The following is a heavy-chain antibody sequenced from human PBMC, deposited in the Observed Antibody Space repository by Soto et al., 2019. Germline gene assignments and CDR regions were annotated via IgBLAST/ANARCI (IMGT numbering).Heavy chain of an antibody. CDR2: MYYGVNT. V-gene: IGHV4-39*07. CDR1: GGSISSSSYS. D-gene: IGHD3-3*01. J-gene: IGHJ3*02. CDR3: ARDSPYDFWSGYTNAFDI. Sequence: PSETLSLTCIVSGGSISSSSYSWAWIRQPPGKGLEWIGTMYYGVNTYYNPSLKSRVTISVDTSENQFSLKLSSVTAADTAVYYCARDSPYDFWSGYTNAFDIWGQGTMVTVSS.